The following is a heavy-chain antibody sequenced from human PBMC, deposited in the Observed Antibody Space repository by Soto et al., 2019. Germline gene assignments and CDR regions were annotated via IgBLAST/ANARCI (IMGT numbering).Heavy chain of an antibody. CDR2: IYSGGNT. V-gene: IGHV3-53*01. J-gene: IGHJ6*02. D-gene: IGHD3-16*02. CDR1: GFTVSSSY. Sequence: EVQLVESGGGLIQPGGSLRLSCAVSGFTVSSSYMSWVRQAPGKGLECIPVIYSGGNTFYADSVKGRFTISRDNSKNTLYLQMNSLRAEDTAVYYCAREDQNDYVWVNYRPPGGMDVWGQGTTVTVSS. CDR3: AREDQNDYVWVNYRPPGGMDV.